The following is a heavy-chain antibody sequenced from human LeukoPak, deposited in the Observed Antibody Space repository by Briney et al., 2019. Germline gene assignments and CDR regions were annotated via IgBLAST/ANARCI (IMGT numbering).Heavy chain of an antibody. J-gene: IGHJ4*02. CDR1: GFTFSSYA. CDR2: ISGSGGST. V-gene: IGHV3-23*01. D-gene: IGHD5-18*01. CDR3: AKDHRVDTAMALYYFDY. Sequence: PGGSLRLSCAASGFTFSSYAMSWVRQAPRKGLEWVSAISGSGGSTYYADSVKGRFTISRDNSKNTLYLQMNSLRAEDTAVYYCAKDHRVDTAMALYYFDYWGQGTLVTVSS.